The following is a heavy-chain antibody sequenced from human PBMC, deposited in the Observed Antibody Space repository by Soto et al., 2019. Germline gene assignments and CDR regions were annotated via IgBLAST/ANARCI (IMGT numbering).Heavy chain of an antibody. Sequence: QVQLVESGGGLVKPGGSLRLSCAASGFTFSDYYMSWIRQAPGKGLEWVSYISSSGSTRYYADSVKGRFTISRDNAKKSLYLQMNSLRAEDAAVYYGAGVMYSPDAFHIWGQGTMVTVSS. V-gene: IGHV3-11*01. CDR2: ISSSGSTR. CDR3: AGVMYSPDAFHI. D-gene: IGHD6-13*01. J-gene: IGHJ3*02. CDR1: GFTFSDYY.